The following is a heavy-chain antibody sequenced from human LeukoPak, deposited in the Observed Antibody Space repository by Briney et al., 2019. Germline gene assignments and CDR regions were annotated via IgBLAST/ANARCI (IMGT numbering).Heavy chain of an antibody. Sequence: GGSLRPSCAASGFIFSGSDMHWVRQASGKGLEWVGRIRSKTNSYATAYAASVQGRFTISRDDSKNTAYLQMNSLKTEDTAVYYCALMNIYRTSFDYWGQGTLVTVSS. D-gene: IGHD1/OR15-1a*01. CDR3: ALMNIYRTSFDY. J-gene: IGHJ4*02. CDR2: IRSKTNSYAT. CDR1: GFIFSGSD. V-gene: IGHV3-73*01.